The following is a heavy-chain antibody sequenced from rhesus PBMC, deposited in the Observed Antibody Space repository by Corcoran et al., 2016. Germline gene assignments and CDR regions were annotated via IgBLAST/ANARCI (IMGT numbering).Heavy chain of an antibody. J-gene: IGHJ5-2*02. CDR2: ISICGGT. CDR3: ARGNSLDV. V-gene: IGHV3-132*01. Sequence: VEQLVESGGGLVQPGASLRLSCAASEFTFSSYDMHWVRQAPGKGLEWVSGISICGGTYYPDSVKGRFTISRDNAKNSLYLQMNSLRAEDTAVYYCARGNSLDVWGRGVLVTVSS. CDR1: EFTFSSYD.